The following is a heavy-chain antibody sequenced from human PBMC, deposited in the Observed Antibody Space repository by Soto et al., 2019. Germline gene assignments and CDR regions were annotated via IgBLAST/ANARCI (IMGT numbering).Heavy chain of an antibody. J-gene: IGHJ4*02. CDR2: IFYSGTT. V-gene: IGHV4-31*03. CDR3: ARGVLY. D-gene: IGHD1-1*01. CDR1: GGSISSGGYF. Sequence: QVQLQESGPGLVKPSQTLSFTCTVSGGSISSGGYFWSWIRQPPRKGLEWIGNIFYSGTTYYNPSLKSRVTISVDTSKNQFPLKLSSVTAADTAVYFCARGVLYWGQGTLVTVSS.